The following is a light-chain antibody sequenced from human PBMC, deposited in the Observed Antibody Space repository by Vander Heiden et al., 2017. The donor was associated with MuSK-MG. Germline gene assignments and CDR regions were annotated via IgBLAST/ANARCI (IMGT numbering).Light chain of an antibody. J-gene: IGLJ3*02. V-gene: IGLV2-23*01. CDR3: GSCASSSTGV. CDR1: RSHVGIYHL. Sequence: QPALTYPASVSGSPGQSLTISRTRTRSHVGIYHLVPRSQQHPGNATKLRSYGGSKRPSGVSNRFSGSKSGTNGYLTISGLQAEDEADYYCGSCASSSTGVFGGGTKLTVL. CDR2: GGS.